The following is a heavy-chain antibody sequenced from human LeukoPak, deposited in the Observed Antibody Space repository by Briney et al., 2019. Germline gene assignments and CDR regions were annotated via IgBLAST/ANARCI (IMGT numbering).Heavy chain of an antibody. CDR2: IYPDDSNT. J-gene: IGHJ5*02. D-gene: IGHD5-18*01. Sequence: GESLKISCQGSGYNFPIYWIGWVRQMPGQGLEWMGIIYPDDSNTIYGPSFQGQVTISADKSINTAYLEWSSLKASDTAMYYCARTTGDVDTAMVYGFGWFDPWGQGTLVTVSS. V-gene: IGHV5-51*01. CDR3: ARTTGDVDTAMVYGFGWFDP. CDR1: GYNFPIYW.